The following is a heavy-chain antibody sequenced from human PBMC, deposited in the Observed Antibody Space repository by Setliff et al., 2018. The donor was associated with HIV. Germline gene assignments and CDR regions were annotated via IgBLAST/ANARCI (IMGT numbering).Heavy chain of an antibody. V-gene: IGHV4-61*09. D-gene: IGHD6-13*01. CDR3: AREWVLAATGTGIDP. CDR2: ISTSGST. J-gene: IGHJ5*02. CDR1: GGSIRSGSYY. Sequence: KPSDTLSLTCTVSGGSIRSGSYYWTWIRQPAGKGLEWIGHISTSGSTNYNPSLKSRVTISVDSSKNQFSLRLSSVTAADTAVYYCAREWVLAATGTGIDPWGQGTLVTVSS.